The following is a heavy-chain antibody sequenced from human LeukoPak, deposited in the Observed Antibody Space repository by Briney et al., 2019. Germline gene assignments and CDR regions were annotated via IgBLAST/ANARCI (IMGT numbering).Heavy chain of an antibody. V-gene: IGHV3-30-3*01. J-gene: IGHJ4*02. CDR3: ARNRDSSGYYYVVDY. CDR1: GFTFSSYA. D-gene: IGHD3-22*01. Sequence: GGSLSLSCAASGFTFSSYAMPWVRQAPGKGLGGVAVISYDGSNKYYADSVKGRFTISRDNSKNTLYLQMNSLRAEDTAVYYCARNRDSSGYYYVVDYWGQGTLVTVSS. CDR2: ISYDGSNK.